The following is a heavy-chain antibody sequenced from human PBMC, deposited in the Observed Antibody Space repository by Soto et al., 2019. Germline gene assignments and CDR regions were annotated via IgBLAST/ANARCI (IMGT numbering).Heavy chain of an antibody. V-gene: IGHV3-53*04. CDR1: GFTVISNY. CDR2: IYSGGST. Sequence: EVQLVESGGGLVQPGGSLRLSCAASGFTVISNYMSWVRQAPGKGLEWVSVIYSGGSTYYADSVKGRFTISRHNSKNTLYLQMNSLRAEDTAVYYCARGRQTSYYYYMDVWGKGTTVTVSS. J-gene: IGHJ6*03. CDR3: ARGRQTSYYYYMDV.